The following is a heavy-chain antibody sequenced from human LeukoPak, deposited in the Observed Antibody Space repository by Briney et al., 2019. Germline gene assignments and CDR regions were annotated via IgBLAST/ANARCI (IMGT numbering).Heavy chain of an antibody. J-gene: IGHJ4*02. CDR3: TSGAIEETTVTTEVDY. CDR2: IKSKTDGGTT. D-gene: IGHD4-17*01. CDR1: GLTSSNAW. V-gene: IGHV3-15*01. Sequence: GGSLRLSCAASGLTSSNAWMSWVRQAPGKGLEWVGRIKSKTDGGTTDYAAPVKGRFTISRDDSKNTLYLQMNSLKTEDTAVYYCTSGAIEETTVTTEVDYWGQGTLVTVSS.